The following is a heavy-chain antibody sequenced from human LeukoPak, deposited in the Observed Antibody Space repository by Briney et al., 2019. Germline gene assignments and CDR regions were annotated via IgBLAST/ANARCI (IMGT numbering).Heavy chain of an antibody. CDR1: GFTFSSYG. Sequence: GGSLRLSCAASGFTFSSYGMHWVRQAPGKGLEWVAFIRYDGSNKYYADSVKGRFTISRDDSKNTLYLQMNSLRAEDTAVYYCAKLLHRDSYFDYWGQGTLVTVSS. J-gene: IGHJ4*02. CDR2: IRYDGSNK. V-gene: IGHV3-30*02. D-gene: IGHD3-22*01. CDR3: AKLLHRDSYFDY.